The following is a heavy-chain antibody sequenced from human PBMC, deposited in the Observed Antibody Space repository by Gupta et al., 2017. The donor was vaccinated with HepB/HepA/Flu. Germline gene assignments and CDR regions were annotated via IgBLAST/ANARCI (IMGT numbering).Heavy chain of an antibody. CDR3: ARGPGGGAFDT. CDR2: IYSAGRT. D-gene: IGHD3-10*01. J-gene: IGHJ3*02. Sequence: EVQLVESGGGLVQPGGSLRLSCAASGFTVDSNYMSWVRQAPGNGLDWVSFIYSAGRTDDADSVKGRFTISRDNSKNTLYLQMNSLRVEDTAVYYCARGPGGGAFDTWGQGTMVTVSS. V-gene: IGHV3-66*01. CDR1: GFTVDSNY.